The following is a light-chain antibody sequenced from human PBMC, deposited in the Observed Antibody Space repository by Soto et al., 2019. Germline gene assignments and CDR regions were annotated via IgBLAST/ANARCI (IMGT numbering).Light chain of an antibody. J-gene: IGKJ4*01. V-gene: IGKV3-20*01. CDR3: QQYGSSSLT. CDR1: QSVSSSF. Sequence: EIVLTQSPGTLSLSPGERATLSCRASQSVSSSFLAWYQQKPGQAPRLLIYATSTRATGIPDRFSGSGSGTDFTLTISRLVPEDFAVFYCQQYGSSSLTFGGGTKVEI. CDR2: ATS.